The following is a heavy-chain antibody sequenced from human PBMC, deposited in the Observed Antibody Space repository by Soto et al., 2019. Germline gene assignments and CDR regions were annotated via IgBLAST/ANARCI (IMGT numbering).Heavy chain of an antibody. Sequence: PGESLKISCKGSGYSFTSYWIGWVRQMPGKGLEWMGIIYPGDSDTRYSPSFQGQVTISADKSISTAYLQWSSLKASDTAMYYCARLEGGVVFSARLDWWYGMYVWGQGTTVTVSS. CDR2: IYPGDSDT. V-gene: IGHV5-51*01. CDR3: ARLEGGVVFSARLDWWYGMYV. D-gene: IGHD2-8*02. J-gene: IGHJ6*02. CDR1: GYSFTSYW.